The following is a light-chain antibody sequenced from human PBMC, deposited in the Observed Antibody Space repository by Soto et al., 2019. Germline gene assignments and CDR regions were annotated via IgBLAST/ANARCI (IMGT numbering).Light chain of an antibody. CDR1: QDIHTW. CDR3: QQANTFPFT. J-gene: IGKJ3*01. Sequence: DMQMTQSPSSVSASVGDRVTITCRASQDIHTWLAWYQQKPGKAPKLLIYGASSLQSGVPSRFSGSGSGTDLTLTISSLQPEDFATYYCQQANTFPFTFGPGTKVDIK. CDR2: GAS. V-gene: IGKV1-12*02.